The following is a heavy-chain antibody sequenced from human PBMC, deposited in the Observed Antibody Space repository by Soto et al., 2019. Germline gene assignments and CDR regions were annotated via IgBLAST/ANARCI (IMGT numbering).Heavy chain of an antibody. CDR1: GYTFTNYV. D-gene: IGHD2-2*01. CDR3: ARARIIVTFDY. V-gene: IGHV1-3*01. CDR2: INAGNGNT. J-gene: IGHJ4*02. Sequence: QVQLLQSGAEVKKPGASVKVSCKASGYTFTNYVMHWVRQAPGQRLEWMGWINAGNGNTKYSQKLQGRVTITRDTSASIAYMELSSLRSEDTAVYYCARARIIVTFDYWGQGTLVTVSS.